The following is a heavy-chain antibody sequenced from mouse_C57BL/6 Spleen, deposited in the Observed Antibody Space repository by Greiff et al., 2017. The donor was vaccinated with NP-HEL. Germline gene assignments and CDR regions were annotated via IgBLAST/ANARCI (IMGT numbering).Heavy chain of an antibody. Sequence: VQLQQPGAELVKPGASVKLSCKASGYTFTSYWMHWVKQRPGRGLEWIGRIDPNSGGTKYNEKFKSKATLTVDKPSSTAYMQLSSLTSEDSAVYYCARPPITTVVEDYAMDYWGQGTSVTVSS. V-gene: IGHV1-72*01. CDR2: IDPNSGGT. CDR3: ARPPITTVVEDYAMDY. D-gene: IGHD1-1*01. J-gene: IGHJ4*01. CDR1: GYTFTSYW.